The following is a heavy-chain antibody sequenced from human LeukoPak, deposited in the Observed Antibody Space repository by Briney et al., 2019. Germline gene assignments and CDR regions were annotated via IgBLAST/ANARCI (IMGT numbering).Heavy chain of an antibody. CDR3: TTMSGPRDY. CDR1: GFTFSSYG. D-gene: IGHD3-22*01. Sequence: GRSLRLSCAASGFTFSSYGMHWVRQAPGKGLEWVAVIWYGGSNKYYADSVKGRFTISRDNSKNTLYLQMNSLRAEDTAVYYCTTMSGPRDYWGQGTLVTVS. J-gene: IGHJ4*02. CDR2: IWYGGSNK. V-gene: IGHV3-33*08.